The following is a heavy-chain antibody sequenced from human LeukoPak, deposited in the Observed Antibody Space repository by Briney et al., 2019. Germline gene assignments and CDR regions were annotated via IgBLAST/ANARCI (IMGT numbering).Heavy chain of an antibody. J-gene: IGHJ3*02. Sequence: ASVKVSCKASGYTFTGYYMHWVRQAPGQGLEWMGWINPNSGVTNYAQKFQGRVTMTWDRSISTAYMELSRLRSDDTAVYYCARENYGDYAPGAFDIWGQGTMVTVSS. V-gene: IGHV1-2*02. D-gene: IGHD4-17*01. CDR3: ARENYGDYAPGAFDI. CDR1: GYTFTGYY. CDR2: INPNSGVT.